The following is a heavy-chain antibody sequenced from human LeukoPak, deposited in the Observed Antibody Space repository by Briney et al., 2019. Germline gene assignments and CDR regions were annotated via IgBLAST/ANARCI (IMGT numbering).Heavy chain of an antibody. CDR3: ARGRAYSYGPRYGMDV. J-gene: IGHJ6*02. CDR2: INHSGST. D-gene: IGHD5-18*01. Sequence: SETLSLTFAVYGGSFSGYYWSWIRQPPGKGLEWIGEINHSGSTNYNPSLKSRVTISVDTSKNQFSLKLSSVTAADTAVYYCARGRAYSYGPRYGMDVWGQGTTVTVSS. V-gene: IGHV4-34*01. CDR1: GGSFSGYY.